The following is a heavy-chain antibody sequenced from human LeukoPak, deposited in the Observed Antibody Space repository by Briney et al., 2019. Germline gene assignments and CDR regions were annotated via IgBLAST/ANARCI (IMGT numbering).Heavy chain of an antibody. CDR2: ISSNGGST. D-gene: IGHD6-19*01. CDR1: GFTFSSYA. CDR3: ARVGRAVAGLLDY. Sequence: PGGSLRLSCAASGFTFSSYAMHWVRQAPGKGLEYVSAISSNGGSTYYANSVKGRFTISRDNSKNTLYLQMGSLRAEDMAVYCCARVGRAVAGLLDYWGQGTLVTVSS. V-gene: IGHV3-64*01. J-gene: IGHJ4*02.